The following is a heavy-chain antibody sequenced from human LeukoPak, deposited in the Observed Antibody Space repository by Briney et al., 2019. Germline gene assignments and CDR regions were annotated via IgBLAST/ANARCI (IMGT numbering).Heavy chain of an antibody. D-gene: IGHD5-12*01. CDR1: GYTFTSYG. V-gene: IGHV1-18*01. J-gene: IGHJ5*02. CDR3: ARDGQDIVATIHNWFDP. CDR2: ISAYNGDT. Sequence: ASVRVSCKASGYTFTSYGISWVRQAPGQGLEWMGWISAYNGDTNYAQKLQGRVTMTTDTSTSTACMELRSLRSDDTAVYYCARDGQDIVATIHNWFDPWGQGTLVTVSS.